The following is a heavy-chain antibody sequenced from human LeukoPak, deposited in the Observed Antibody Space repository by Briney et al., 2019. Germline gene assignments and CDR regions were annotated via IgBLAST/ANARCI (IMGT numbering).Heavy chain of an antibody. V-gene: IGHV3-48*03. CDR1: GFTFSSYE. CDR2: ISSSGSTI. D-gene: IGHD2-2*01. J-gene: IGHJ5*02. CDR3: ARLPGFCSSTSCYSGIDWFDP. Sequence: GGSLRLSCAASGFTFSSYEMNWVRQAPGKGLEWVSYISSSGSTIYYADSVKGRFTISRDNAKNSLYLQMNSLRAEDTAVYYCARLPGFCSSTSCYSGIDWFDPWGQGTLDTVSS.